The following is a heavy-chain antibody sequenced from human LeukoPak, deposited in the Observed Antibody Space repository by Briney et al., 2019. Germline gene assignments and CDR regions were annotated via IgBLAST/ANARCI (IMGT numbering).Heavy chain of an antibody. Sequence: GGSLRLSCAASGSTFSSYAMSWVRQAPGKGLEWVSAISGSGGSTYYADSVKGRFTISRDSSKNTLCLQMNSLRAEDTAVYYCARELYSYGYWGQGTLVTVSS. V-gene: IGHV3-23*01. J-gene: IGHJ4*02. CDR3: ARELYSYGY. CDR1: GSTFSSYA. D-gene: IGHD5-18*01. CDR2: ISGSGGST.